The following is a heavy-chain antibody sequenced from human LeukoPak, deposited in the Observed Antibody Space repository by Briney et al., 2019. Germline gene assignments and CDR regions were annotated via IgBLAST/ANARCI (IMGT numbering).Heavy chain of an antibody. CDR2: IYYSGST. Sequence: SETLSLTCTVSGGSISSGDYYWSWIRQPPGKGLEWIGYIYYSGSTYYNPSLKSRVTISVDTSKNQFSLKLSSVTVADTAVYYCARERGDYRMDVWGQGTTVTVSS. CDR3: ARERGDYRMDV. V-gene: IGHV4-30-4*01. J-gene: IGHJ6*02. CDR1: GGSISSGDYY.